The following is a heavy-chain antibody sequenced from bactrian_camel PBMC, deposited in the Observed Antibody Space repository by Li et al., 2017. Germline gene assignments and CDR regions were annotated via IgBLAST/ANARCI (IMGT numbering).Heavy chain of an antibody. D-gene: IGHD1*01. CDR1: TYSFSFSSNC. CDR3: AVGVEACRAYRDYSLALGF. V-gene: IGHV3S53*01. J-gene: IGHJ6*01. Sequence: HVQLVESGGGSVQAGGSLTLSCAGSTYSFSFSSNCMGWFRQAPGKEREGVAFILTGSGSTRYADSVEGRFTISQDNAKNTVYLQMNSLKPEDTAIYYCAVGVEACRAYRDYSLALGFWGQGTQVTVS. CDR2: ILTGSGST.